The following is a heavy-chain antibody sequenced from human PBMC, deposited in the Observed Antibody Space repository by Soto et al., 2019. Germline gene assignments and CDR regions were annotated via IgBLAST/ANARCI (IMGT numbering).Heavy chain of an antibody. CDR3: AGHSNIAASQFDH. CDR1: AGSISSYY. D-gene: IGHD6-6*01. Sequence: PSETLSLTCTLSAGSISSYYWSWIRQPPGKGLEWIGNIFHSGSTNYKASLKSRVTISLDTSKNQLSLKLNSVTAADTAVYYCAGHSNIAASQFDHWGQGTLVTVSS. V-gene: IGHV4-59*03. CDR2: IFHSGST. J-gene: IGHJ4*02.